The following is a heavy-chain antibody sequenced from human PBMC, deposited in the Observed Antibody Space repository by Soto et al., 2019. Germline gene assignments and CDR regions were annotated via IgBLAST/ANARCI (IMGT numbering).Heavy chain of an antibody. CDR1: GGTFSSYA. V-gene: IGHV1-69*05. D-gene: IGHD6-13*01. CDR3: ASLIAAAGPPHSPRYYYGMDV. Sequence: QVQLVQSGAEVKKPGSSVKVSCKASGGTFSSYAISWVRQAPGQGLEWMGGIIPIFGTADYAQKFQGRVTXPXGXSXXTAYMERSSLRSEDTAVYYCASLIAAAGPPHSPRYYYGMDVWGQGTTVTVSS. J-gene: IGHJ6*02. CDR2: IIPIFGTA.